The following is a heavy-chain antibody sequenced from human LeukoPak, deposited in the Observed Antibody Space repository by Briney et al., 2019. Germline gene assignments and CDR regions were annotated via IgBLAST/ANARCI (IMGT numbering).Heavy chain of an antibody. D-gene: IGHD3-22*01. V-gene: IGHV3-48*01. CDR1: GFTFSSYS. CDR2: ISSSSSTI. CDR3: AKQTYDSSGYYPLFDY. J-gene: IGHJ4*02. Sequence: GGSLRLSCAASGFTFSSYSMNWVRQAPGKGLEWVSYISSSSSTIYYADSVKGRFTISRDNAKNTLYLQMNSLRAEDTAVYYCAKQTYDSSGYYPLFDYWGQGTLVTVSS.